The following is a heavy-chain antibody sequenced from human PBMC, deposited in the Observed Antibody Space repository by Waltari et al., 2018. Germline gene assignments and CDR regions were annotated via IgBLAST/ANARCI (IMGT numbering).Heavy chain of an antibody. D-gene: IGHD1-26*01. CDR2: RKQDGSVK. CDR3: VRGGGSFDI. CDR1: GLTLSYFW. Sequence: EVQLVESGGDLVQPGGSLRLSCAASGLTLSYFWMSWVRQTPGKGVEWVANRKQDGSVKYYVDSVKGRFTISRDNAKNSLYLQMNSLRVDDTAMYYCVRGGGSFDIWGQGTMVTVSS. V-gene: IGHV3-7*01. J-gene: IGHJ3*02.